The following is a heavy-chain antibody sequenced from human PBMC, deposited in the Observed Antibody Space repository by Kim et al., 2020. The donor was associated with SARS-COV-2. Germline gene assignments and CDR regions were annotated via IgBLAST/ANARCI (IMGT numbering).Heavy chain of an antibody. Sequence: GGSLRLSCAASGFPFSNAWMSWVRQPPGKGLEWLGRIKSNLNGGSADYAAPVQVRFTISRDDSKNTLYLQMNSLKTEDTAVYYCTTGAMRYYYYGMDVWG. CDR1: GFPFSNAW. J-gene: IGHJ6*01. V-gene: IGHV3-15*01. D-gene: IGHD2-2*01. CDR2: IKSNLNGGSA. CDR3: TTGAMRYYYYGMDV.